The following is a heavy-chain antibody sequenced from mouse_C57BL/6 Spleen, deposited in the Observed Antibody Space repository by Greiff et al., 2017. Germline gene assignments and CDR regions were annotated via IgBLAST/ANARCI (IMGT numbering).Heavy chain of an antibody. J-gene: IGHJ2*01. CDR2: ISDGGSYT. V-gene: IGHV5-4*01. Sequence: EVQLVESGGGLVKPGGSLKLSCAASGFTFSSYALSWVRQTPDKRLEWVATISDGGSYTYYPDNVKGRFTISSDNAKKNLYLQMSHLKAEDTAMYYCARDRDDYAAFDYWGQGTTLTVAS. CDR1: GFTFSSYA. D-gene: IGHD2-4*01. CDR3: ARDRDDYAAFDY.